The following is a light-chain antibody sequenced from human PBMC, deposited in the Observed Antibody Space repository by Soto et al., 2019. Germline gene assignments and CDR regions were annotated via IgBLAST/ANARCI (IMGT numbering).Light chain of an antibody. Sequence: IQMTQSPSSLSASVGDRVTITCRASQSISSYLNWYQQKPGKAPKLLIYAASSLQSGVPSRFSGSGSGTDFTLTISSLQPEDFATYYCQQSYSTPPFGGGTKVDNK. CDR2: AAS. V-gene: IGKV1-39*01. CDR1: QSISSY. J-gene: IGKJ4*01. CDR3: QQSYSTPP.